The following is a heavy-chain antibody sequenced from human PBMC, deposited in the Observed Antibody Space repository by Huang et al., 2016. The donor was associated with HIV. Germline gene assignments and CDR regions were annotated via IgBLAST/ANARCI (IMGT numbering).Heavy chain of an antibody. CDR2: VYQSGST. D-gene: IGHD6-13*01. Sequence: IGSASCCGGGSREAPGKGLVWVGMVYQSGSTNSNPSLKSRVTLSVDTSRNQFSLGLNSVTAADTAVYYCASQHIGAAATWFWGRGTQVAVSS. CDR3: ASQHIGAAATWF. CDR1: IGSASCC. V-gene: IGHV4-39*01. J-gene: IGHJ4*02.